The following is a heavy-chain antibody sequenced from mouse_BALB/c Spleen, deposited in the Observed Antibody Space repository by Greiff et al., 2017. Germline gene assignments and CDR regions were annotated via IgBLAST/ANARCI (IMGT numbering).Heavy chain of an antibody. CDR3: ARAPYGNYYAMDY. V-gene: IGHV5-4*02. Sequence: EVHLVESGGGLAKPGGSLKLSCAATGFTFSDYYMYWVRQTPEKRLEWVATISAGGSYTYYPDSVKGRFTISRDNAKNNLYLQMSSLKSEDTAMYYCARAPYGNYYAMDYWGQGTSVTVSS. D-gene: IGHD2-1*01. J-gene: IGHJ4*01. CDR2: ISAGGSYT. CDR1: GFTFSDYY.